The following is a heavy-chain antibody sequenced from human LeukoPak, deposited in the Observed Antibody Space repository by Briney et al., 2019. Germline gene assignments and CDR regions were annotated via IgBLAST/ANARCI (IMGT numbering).Heavy chain of an antibody. Sequence: GGSQCLSCTASGFTISSCSNYWARQAPGKGLEWVSAISGSGVTTYYADSVKGRFTISRDNSKNTLYLQMNSLRAEDTAVYSCAKANTCYENFDYWGQGTLVTVSS. D-gene: IGHD5-12*01. J-gene: IGHJ4*02. CDR1: GFTISSCS. V-gene: IGHV3-23*01. CDR3: AKANTCYENFDY. CDR2: ISGSGVTT.